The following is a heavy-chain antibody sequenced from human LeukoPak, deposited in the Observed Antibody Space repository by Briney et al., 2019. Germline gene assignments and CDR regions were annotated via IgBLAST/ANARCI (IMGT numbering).Heavy chain of an antibody. V-gene: IGHV4-59*12. J-gene: IGHJ4*02. Sequence: PSETLSLTCTVSGGSISTYYWSWFRQPPGKGLEWIGYVYYSGSTNYNPSLKSRVTISVDTTKNQFSLKLSSVTAADTAVYYCASFGVFQYLDYWGQGTLVTVSS. CDR2: VYYSGST. D-gene: IGHD2-8*01. CDR1: GGSISTYY. CDR3: ASFGVFQYLDY.